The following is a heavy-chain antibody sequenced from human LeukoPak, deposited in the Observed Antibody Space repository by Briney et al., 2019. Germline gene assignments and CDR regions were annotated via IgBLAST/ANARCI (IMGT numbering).Heavy chain of an antibody. J-gene: IGHJ4*02. CDR2: ISWDGGST. Sequence: GGSLGLSCAASGFTFDDYTMHWVRQAPGKGLEWVSLISWDGGSTYYADSVKGRFTISRDNSKNSLYLQMNSLRTEDTALYYCAKDNRHGFFDYWGQGTLVTVSS. CDR1: GFTFDDYT. V-gene: IGHV3-43*01. D-gene: IGHD3-10*01. CDR3: AKDNRHGFFDY.